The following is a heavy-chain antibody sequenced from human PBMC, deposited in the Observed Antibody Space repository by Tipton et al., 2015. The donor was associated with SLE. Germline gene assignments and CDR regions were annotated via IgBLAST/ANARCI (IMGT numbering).Heavy chain of an antibody. CDR3: SRGGQPEGYVDD. V-gene: IGHV3-9*01. CDR2: IIWNSGSI. Sequence: SLRLSCAASGFTFDAYAMHWVRQAPGKGLEWVSGIIWNSGSIGYADSVKGRFTISRDNSKNTLYLQMNSLRAEDPAVYYCSRGGQPEGYVDDWGLRTRVTVSS. J-gene: IGHJ4*02. D-gene: IGHD3-10*01. CDR1: GFTFDAYA.